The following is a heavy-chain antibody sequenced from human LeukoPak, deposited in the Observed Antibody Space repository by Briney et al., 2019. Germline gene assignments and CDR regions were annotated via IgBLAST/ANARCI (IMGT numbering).Heavy chain of an antibody. Sequence: SETLSLTCTVSGGSISSGGYYWSWIRQLPGKGLEWIGYIYYSGSTYYNPSLKSRVTMSVDTSKNQFSLKLSSVTAADTAVYYCARDEGRGAFEIWGQGTMVTVSS. CDR1: GGSISSGGYY. CDR3: ARDEGRGAFEI. V-gene: IGHV4-31*03. CDR2: IYYSGST. J-gene: IGHJ3*02.